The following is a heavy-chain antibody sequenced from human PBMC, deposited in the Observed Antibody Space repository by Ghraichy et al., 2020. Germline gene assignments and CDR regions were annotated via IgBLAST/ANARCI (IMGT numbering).Heavy chain of an antibody. CDR1: GFTFSTYS. Sequence: GESLRLSCAASGFTFSTYSMSWVRQAPGKGLEWVSYISSRSSTIYYADSVKGRFTTSRDNAKNSLDLQMNSLRAEDTAVYYCARAGYCSSASCAYDAFDIWGQGTMVTVSS. CDR2: ISSRSSTI. V-gene: IGHV3-48*01. CDR3: ARAGYCSSASCAYDAFDI. J-gene: IGHJ3*02. D-gene: IGHD2-2*01.